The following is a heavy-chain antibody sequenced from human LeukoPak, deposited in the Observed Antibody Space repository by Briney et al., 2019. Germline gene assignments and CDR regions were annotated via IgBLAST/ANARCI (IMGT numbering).Heavy chain of an antibody. J-gene: IGHJ4*02. V-gene: IGHV1-69*13. CDR3: ARDQGIAAAANHFDY. Sequence: SVKVSCKASGGTFSSYAISWVRQAPGQGLEWMGGIIPIFGTANYAQKFQGRVTITADESTSTAYMELSSLRSEDTAVYYCARDQGIAAAANHFDYWGQGALVTVSS. D-gene: IGHD6-13*01. CDR2: IIPIFGTA. CDR1: GGTFSSYA.